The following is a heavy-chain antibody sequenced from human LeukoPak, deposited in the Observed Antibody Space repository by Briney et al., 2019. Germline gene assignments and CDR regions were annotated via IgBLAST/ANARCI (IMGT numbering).Heavy chain of an antibody. Sequence: ASVKVSCKVSGYTLTELSMHWVRQAPGKGLEWMGGLDPEDGETIYAQKFQGRVTMTEDTSTDTAYMELSSLRSEDTAVYYCATRRAYGSGSYFFVARYYYYMDVWGKGTTVTVSS. J-gene: IGHJ6*03. CDR1: GYTLTELS. D-gene: IGHD3-10*01. V-gene: IGHV1-24*01. CDR2: LDPEDGET. CDR3: ATRRAYGSGSYFFVARYYYYMDV.